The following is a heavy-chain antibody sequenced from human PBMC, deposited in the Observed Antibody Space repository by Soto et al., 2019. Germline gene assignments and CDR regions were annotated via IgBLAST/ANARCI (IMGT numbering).Heavy chain of an antibody. Sequence: PSETLSLTCAVYGGSFSGYTWNWIRQAPDKGLEWIGEINHRGTINYNPSLKSRITISVDRSRNQFSLKLRSVTAADTAVYYCATGGGFILGDMVSFDPWGQGTLVTVSS. CDR1: GGSFSGYT. D-gene: IGHD4-17*01. V-gene: IGHV4-34*01. CDR3: ATGGGFILGDMVSFDP. J-gene: IGHJ5*02. CDR2: INHRGTI.